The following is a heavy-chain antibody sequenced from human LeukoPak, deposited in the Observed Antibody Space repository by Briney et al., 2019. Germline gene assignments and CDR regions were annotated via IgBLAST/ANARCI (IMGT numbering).Heavy chain of an antibody. CDR2: ISAYNGNT. J-gene: IGHJ4*02. CDR1: GYTFTSYG. CDR3: ARVPDHYCSSTSCYMMPFDY. V-gene: IGHV1-18*01. D-gene: IGHD2-2*02. Sequence: ASVKVSCKASGYTFTSYGISWVRQAPGQGLEWMGWISAYNGNTNCAQKLQGRVTMTTDTSTSTAYMELRSLRSDDTAVYYCARVPDHYCSSTSCYMMPFDYWGQGTLVTVSS.